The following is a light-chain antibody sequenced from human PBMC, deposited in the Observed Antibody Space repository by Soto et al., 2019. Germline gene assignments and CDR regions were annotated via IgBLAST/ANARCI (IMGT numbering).Light chain of an antibody. CDR3: HQYSSGGFT. CDR1: QSISNW. CDR2: KAS. Sequence: DIEMTQSPSTLSSSVGDTVTITCRASQSISNWLAWYQQKPGKAPKLLIYKASSLESGVPFRFSGSGSGTEFTLTISSLQPDDFATYYCHQYSSGGFTFGPGTKVDIK. J-gene: IGKJ3*01. V-gene: IGKV1-5*03.